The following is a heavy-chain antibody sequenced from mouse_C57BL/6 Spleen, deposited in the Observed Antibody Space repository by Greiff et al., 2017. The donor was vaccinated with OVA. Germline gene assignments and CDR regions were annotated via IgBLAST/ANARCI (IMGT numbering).Heavy chain of an antibody. CDR2: IHPNSGSP. CDR3: SIDGGSSLFAY. V-gene: IGHV1-64*01. J-gene: IGHJ3*01. CDR1: GYPFTSYW. Sequence: QVQLQQSGAELVKPGASVKLSCKASGYPFTSYWMHWVKQRPGQGLEWIGMIHPNSGSPNYTEKFKSKATLTVDKSSSTAYMQLSSLTAEDSAVCDGSIDGGSSLFAYWGQGTLVTVSA. D-gene: IGHD1-1*01.